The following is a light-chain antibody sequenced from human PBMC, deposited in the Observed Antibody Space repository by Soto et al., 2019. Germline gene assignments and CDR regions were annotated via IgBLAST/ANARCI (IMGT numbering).Light chain of an antibody. Sequence: EIVLTQSPAILSMSPGERATLSCRASQSVSSYFAWYQQKPGQAPRLLIYDASNRATGVPARFSGSGSGTDFTLTISSLEPEDVAVYYCQQRRYWPVTFGQGTKVEI. CDR1: QSVSSY. CDR3: QQRRYWPVT. J-gene: IGKJ1*01. V-gene: IGKV3-11*01. CDR2: DAS.